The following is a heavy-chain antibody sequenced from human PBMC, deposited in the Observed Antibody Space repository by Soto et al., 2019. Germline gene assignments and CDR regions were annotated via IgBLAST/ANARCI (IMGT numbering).Heavy chain of an antibody. D-gene: IGHD2-2*01. J-gene: IGHJ4*02. CDR3: VKHLKPAAMPGNYFDY. V-gene: IGHV3-64D*08. CDR1: GFTFSSYA. CDR2: ISSNGGST. Sequence: PGGSLRLSCSASGFTFSSYAMHWVRQAPGKGLEYVSAISSNGGSTYYADSVKGRFTISRDNSKNTLYLQMSSLRAEDTAVYYCVKHLKPAAMPGNYFDYWGQGTLVTVSS.